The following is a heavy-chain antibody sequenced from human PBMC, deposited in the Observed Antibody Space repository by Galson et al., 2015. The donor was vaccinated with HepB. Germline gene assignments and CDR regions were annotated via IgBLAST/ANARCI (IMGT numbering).Heavy chain of an antibody. Sequence: SVKVSCKASGYTFTSYAMNWVRQAPGQGLEWMGWINTNTGNPTYAQGFTGRFVFSLDTSVSTAYLQISSLKAEDTAVYYCAKPGYSSSWATHYYYYGMGVWGQGTTVTVSS. CDR3: AKPGYSSSWATHYYYYGMGV. CDR2: INTNTGNP. V-gene: IGHV7-4-1*02. CDR1: GYTFTSYA. D-gene: IGHD6-13*01. J-gene: IGHJ6*02.